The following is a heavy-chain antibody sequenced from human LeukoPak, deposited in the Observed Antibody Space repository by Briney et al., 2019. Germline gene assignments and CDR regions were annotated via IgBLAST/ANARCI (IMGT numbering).Heavy chain of an antibody. CDR3: AKGDCSSSSCYAPADY. Sequence: GGSLRLSCAASGFTFRSYAMSWVRQAPGKGLEWVSAISGNGGGTYYADSVKGRFTISRDNSKNTLYLQMNSLRAEDTAVYYCAKGDCSSSSCYAPADYWGQGTLATVSS. CDR2: ISGNGGGT. D-gene: IGHD2-2*01. V-gene: IGHV3-23*01. CDR1: GFTFRSYA. J-gene: IGHJ4*02.